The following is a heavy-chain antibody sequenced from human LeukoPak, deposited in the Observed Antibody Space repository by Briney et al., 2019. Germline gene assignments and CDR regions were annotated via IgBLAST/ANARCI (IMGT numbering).Heavy chain of an antibody. D-gene: IGHD3-10*01. Sequence: PSETLSLTCTVSGGSISSGGYYWSWIRQHPGKGLEWIGYIYYSGSTYYNPSLESRVTISVDTSKNQFSLKLSSVTAADTAVYYCAREPPRGVMSAFDIWGQGTMVTVSS. CDR3: AREPPRGVMSAFDI. J-gene: IGHJ3*02. CDR1: GGSISSGGYY. CDR2: IYYSGST. V-gene: IGHV4-31*03.